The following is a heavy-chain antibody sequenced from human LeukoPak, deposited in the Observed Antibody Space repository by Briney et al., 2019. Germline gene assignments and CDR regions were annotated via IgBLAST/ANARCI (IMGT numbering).Heavy chain of an antibody. CDR1: GYTFTSYY. J-gene: IGHJ5*02. D-gene: IGHD6-13*01. CDR3: ARDYTGGGSSWSDNWFDP. Sequence: ASVKVSCKASGYTFTSYYMHWVRRAPGQGLEWMGIVNPTSGTTTYAQKFQGRVTMTRDTSTSTVYMELSGLISEDTAVYYCARDYTGGGSSWSDNWFDPWGQGTLVTVSS. V-gene: IGHV1-46*01. CDR2: VNPTSGTT.